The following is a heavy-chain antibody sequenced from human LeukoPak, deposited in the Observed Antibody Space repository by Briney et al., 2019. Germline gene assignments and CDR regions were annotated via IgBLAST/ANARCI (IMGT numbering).Heavy chain of an antibody. J-gene: IGHJ4*02. D-gene: IGHD6-6*01. CDR1: GYSFTTCW. Sequence: GESLKISCKGSGYSFTTCWIGWVRQMPGKGLEWMGIIYPGDSDTTYSSSFQGQVTISADRSISTTCLQLSSLKASDTAMYYCARHSDGSSSSYFDYWGQGTLVTVSS. V-gene: IGHV5-51*01. CDR2: IYPGDSDT. CDR3: ARHSDGSSSSYFDY.